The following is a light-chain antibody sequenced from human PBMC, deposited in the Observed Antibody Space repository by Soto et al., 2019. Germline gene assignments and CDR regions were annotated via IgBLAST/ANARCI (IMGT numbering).Light chain of an antibody. Sequence: AIQLTQSPSSLSASVGDRVTITCRASQGISSALAWYQQKPGKAPKLLIYDASSLETGVPSRFSGSAYGTDSELLSAVLQPEDFATGFFALLIMYPLTWGGGTKVE. V-gene: IGKV1D-13*01. CDR1: QGISSA. CDR3: ALLIMYPLT. J-gene: IGKJ4*01. CDR2: DAS.